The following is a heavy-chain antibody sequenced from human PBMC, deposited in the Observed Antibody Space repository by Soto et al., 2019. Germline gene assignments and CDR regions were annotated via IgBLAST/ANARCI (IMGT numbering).Heavy chain of an antibody. V-gene: IGHV4-59*01. CDR1: GGSISRYY. CDR2: MYNTGSN. J-gene: IGHJ6*02. Sequence: QVQLQESGPGLVKPSETLSLTCTVAGGSISRYYWSWIRQPPGKGLEWLGYMYNTGSNVYNPSLKSRVTISVDTSKNQFSLKLNAVTAADTAVYYCARDLWGYCGTDCYPLDVWGQGTTVTVSS. D-gene: IGHD2-21*02. CDR3: ARDLWGYCGTDCYPLDV.